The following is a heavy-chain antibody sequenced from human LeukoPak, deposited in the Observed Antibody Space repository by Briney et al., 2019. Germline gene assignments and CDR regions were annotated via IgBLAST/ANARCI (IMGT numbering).Heavy chain of an antibody. CDR3: ARLDTAMDHYYFHYMDV. CDR2: IYPGDSDT. D-gene: IGHD5-18*01. CDR1: GYSFTSYW. V-gene: IGHV5-51*01. Sequence: GESLQISCKGSGYSFTSYWIGWARPMPGKGLEWMGIIYPGDSDTRYSPSFEGQVTISADKSISTAYLQWSSLKASDTAMYYCARLDTAMDHYYFHYMDVWGKGTTVTISS. J-gene: IGHJ6*03.